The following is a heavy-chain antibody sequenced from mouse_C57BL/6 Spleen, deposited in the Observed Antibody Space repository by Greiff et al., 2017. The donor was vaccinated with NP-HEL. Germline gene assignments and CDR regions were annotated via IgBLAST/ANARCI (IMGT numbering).Heavy chain of an antibody. CDR1: GYTFTSYW. V-gene: IGHV1-52*01. J-gene: IGHJ3*01. CDR3: AREGENYYGSSYEAWFAY. Sequence: QVHVKQPGAELVRPGSSVKLSCKASGYTFTSYWMHWVKQRPIQGLEWIGNIDPSDSETHYNQKFKDKATLTVDKSSSTAYMQLSSLTSEDSAVYDCAREGENYYGSSYEAWFAYWGQGTLVTVSA. CDR2: IDPSDSET. D-gene: IGHD1-1*01.